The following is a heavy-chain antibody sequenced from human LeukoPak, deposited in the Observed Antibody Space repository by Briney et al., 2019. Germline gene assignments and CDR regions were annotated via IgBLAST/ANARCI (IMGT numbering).Heavy chain of an antibody. Sequence: GGSLRLSCAASGFTVSDSYMTWVRQAPGKGLEWVSVIYSGGGTSYADSVKGRFTISRDNSKNTLYLQMNSLRAEDTAVYYCAREIAVAELYYFDYWGQGTLVTVSS. CDR2: IYSGGGT. J-gene: IGHJ4*02. V-gene: IGHV3-53*01. D-gene: IGHD6-19*01. CDR1: GFTVSDSY. CDR3: AREIAVAELYYFDY.